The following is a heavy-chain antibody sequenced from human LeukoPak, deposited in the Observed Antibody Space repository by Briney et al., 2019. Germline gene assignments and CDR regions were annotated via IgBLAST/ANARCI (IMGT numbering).Heavy chain of an antibody. V-gene: IGHV3-30-3*01. J-gene: IGHJ4*02. CDR2: MSNDGSIK. Sequence: GGSLRLSCAASGFTFSEYTIHWVRQAPGKGLEWVAVMSNDGSIKKYANSVKGRFTISRDNSKSMLYLQMDSLRAEDTAVYYCARDLGAAAGVDYWGQGTLVTVSS. CDR3: ARDLGAAAGVDY. D-gene: IGHD6-13*01. CDR1: GFTFSEYT.